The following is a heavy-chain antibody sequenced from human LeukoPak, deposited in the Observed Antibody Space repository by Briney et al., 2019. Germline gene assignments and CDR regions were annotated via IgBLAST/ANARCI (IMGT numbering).Heavy chain of an antibody. CDR2: IRYDGNNK. V-gene: IGHV3-30*02. CDR1: TFTFSDYG. Sequence: GGSLRLSCVGSTFTFSDYGMHWVRQAPGKGLEWVAFIRYDGNNKYYADSVKGRFTISRDNSKNTLYLQMNSLRAEDTAVYYCAKESSTWNSFDYWGQGTLVTVSS. J-gene: IGHJ4*02. CDR3: AKESSTWNSFDY. D-gene: IGHD6-13*01.